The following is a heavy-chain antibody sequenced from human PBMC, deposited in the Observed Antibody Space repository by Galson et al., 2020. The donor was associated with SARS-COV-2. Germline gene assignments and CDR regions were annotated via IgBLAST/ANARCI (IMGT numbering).Heavy chain of an antibody. CDR1: GFSLSTSGMC. CDR3: ARIRRDYYGSGAFDP. J-gene: IGHJ5*02. Sequence: SGPTLVKPTQTLTLTCTFSGFSLSTSGMCVSWIRQPPGKALEWLARIDWDDDKYYSTSLKTRLTISKDTSKNQVVLTMTNMDPVDTATYYCARIRRDYYGSGAFDPWGQGTLVTVSS. D-gene: IGHD3-10*01. CDR2: IDWDDDK. V-gene: IGHV2-70*11.